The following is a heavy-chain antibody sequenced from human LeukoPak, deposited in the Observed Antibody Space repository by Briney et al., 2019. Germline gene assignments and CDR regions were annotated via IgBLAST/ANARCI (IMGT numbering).Heavy chain of an antibody. CDR2: IYHSGST. Sequence: SETLSLTCAVYGGSFSGHYWSWIRQPPGKGLEWIGYIYHSGSTYYNPSLKSRVTISVDRSKNQFSLKLSSVTAADTAVYYCARASLSNHPANWFDPWGQGTLVTVSS. CDR1: GGSFSGHY. CDR3: ARASLSNHPANWFDP. J-gene: IGHJ5*02. D-gene: IGHD1-14*01. V-gene: IGHV4-30-2*01.